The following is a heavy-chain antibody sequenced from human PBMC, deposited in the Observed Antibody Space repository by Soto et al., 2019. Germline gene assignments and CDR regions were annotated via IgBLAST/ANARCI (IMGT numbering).Heavy chain of an antibody. V-gene: IGHV4-38-2*02. D-gene: IGHD1-1*01. CDR2: IYPSVSS. CDR3: AREKVGTTFFDN. Sequence: SETLSLTCSVSGFAISRGYYWSWVRQPPGKGLEWISSIYPSVSSYHNPSLATRLRLSIDTSKNQFTLNLTSVTAADTALYFCAREKVGTTFFDNWGQGIQVTVSS. CDR1: GFAISRGYY. J-gene: IGHJ4*02.